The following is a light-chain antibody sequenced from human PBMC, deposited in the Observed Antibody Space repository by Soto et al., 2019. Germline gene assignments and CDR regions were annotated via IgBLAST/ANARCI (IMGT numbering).Light chain of an antibody. V-gene: IGKV1-6*02. CDR2: AAS. CDR1: QGIRND. Sequence: AIQMTQSPSSLSASVGDRVTITCRASQGIRNDLGWYQQKPGKAPKLLSYAASTLHNGIPSRCSGSGSGTDFTLTISSLQPEDFATYYCLQDYSYPYTFGQGTKLEI. CDR3: LQDYSYPYT. J-gene: IGKJ2*01.